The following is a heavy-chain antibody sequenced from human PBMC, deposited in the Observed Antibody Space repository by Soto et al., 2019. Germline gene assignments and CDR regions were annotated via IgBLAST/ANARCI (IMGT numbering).Heavy chain of an antibody. V-gene: IGHV3-23*01. CDR3: AKAPSGVYDFWSGYSGERGMDV. CDR2: ISGSGGST. Sequence: GGSLRLSCAASGFTFSSYAMSWVRQAPGKGLEWVSAISGSGGSTYYADSVKGRFTISRDNSKNTLYLQMNSLRAEDTAVYYCAKAPSGVYDFWSGYSGERGMDVWGQGTTVTVSS. J-gene: IGHJ6*02. CDR1: GFTFSSYA. D-gene: IGHD3-3*01.